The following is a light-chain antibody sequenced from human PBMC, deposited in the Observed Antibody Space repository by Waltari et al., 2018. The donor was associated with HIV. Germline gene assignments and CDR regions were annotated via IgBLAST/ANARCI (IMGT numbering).Light chain of an antibody. Sequence: SSELTQDPAVSVALGQTVKITCQGDSLRKYSANWYQQRPGQAPVLVMYGKPNYASGIPDRFSGSTSGDTASLTITGAQAEDEADYYCDSRDSNDIHHVFGTGTKVTV. J-gene: IGLJ1*01. V-gene: IGLV3-19*01. CDR2: GKP. CDR1: SLRKYS. CDR3: DSRDSNDIHHV.